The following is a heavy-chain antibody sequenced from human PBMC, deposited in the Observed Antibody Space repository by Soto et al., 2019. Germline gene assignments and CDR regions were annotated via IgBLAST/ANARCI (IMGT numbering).Heavy chain of an antibody. CDR3: TRDGRDSSGYYSGYFDY. D-gene: IGHD3-22*01. V-gene: IGHV3-33*01. CDR1: GFTFSSYG. J-gene: IGHJ4*02. Sequence: QVQLVESGGGVVQPGRSLRLSCAASGFTFSSYGMHWVRQAPGKGLEWVAVIWYDGSNKYYADSVKGRFTISRDNSKNTLYLQMNSLRSEDTVVYYCTRDGRDSSGYYSGYFDYWGQGTLVTVSS. CDR2: IWYDGSNK.